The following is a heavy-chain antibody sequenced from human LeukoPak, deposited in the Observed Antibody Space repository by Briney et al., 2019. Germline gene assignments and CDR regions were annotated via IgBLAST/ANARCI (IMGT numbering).Heavy chain of an antibody. D-gene: IGHD2-2*01. CDR1: GGSISSYY. CDR3: AREGYCSSTSCGDAFDI. Sequence: PSETLSLTCTVSGGSISSYYWSWIRQPPGKGLEWIGYIYYSGSTNYNPSLKSRVTISVDTSKNQFSLKLSSVTAADTAVYYCAREGYCSSTSCGDAFDIWGQGTMVTVSS. V-gene: IGHV4-59*01. CDR2: IYYSGST. J-gene: IGHJ3*02.